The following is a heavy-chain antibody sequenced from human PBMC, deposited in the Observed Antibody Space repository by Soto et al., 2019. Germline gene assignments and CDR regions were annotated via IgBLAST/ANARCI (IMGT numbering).Heavy chain of an antibody. J-gene: IGHJ6*02. CDR1: GGSISSYY. CDR3: ARDLWGYCGADCYPLDV. D-gene: IGHD2-21*02. CDR2: MYNTGST. Sequence: QVRLQESGPGLVKPSETLSLTCTVSGGSISSYYWSWIRQPPGKGLEWIGYMYNTGSTIYNPSLKSRVTMSVDTSKTQFTLNLNSVTAADTAVYYWARDLWGYCGADCYPLDVWGQGTTVTVSS. V-gene: IGHV4-59*01.